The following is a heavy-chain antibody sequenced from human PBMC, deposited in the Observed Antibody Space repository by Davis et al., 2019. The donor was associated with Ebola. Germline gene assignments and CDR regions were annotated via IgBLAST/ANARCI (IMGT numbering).Heavy chain of an antibody. D-gene: IGHD2-2*01. J-gene: IGHJ5*02. CDR1: GFPFSDYY. CDR2: ISGTSRTI. Sequence: GESLKISCAASGFPFSDYYMNWIRQAPGKGLEWVSYISGTSRTIYYADSVKGRFTISRDNAKNSLFLQMNRLGAEDTAVYYCARAAVSASKSWFDPWGQGTLVTVSS. V-gene: IGHV3-11*01. CDR3: ARAAVSASKSWFDP.